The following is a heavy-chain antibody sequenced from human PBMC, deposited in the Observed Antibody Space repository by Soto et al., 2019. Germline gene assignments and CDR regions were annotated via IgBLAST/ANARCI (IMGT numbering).Heavy chain of an antibody. V-gene: IGHV3-48*02. CDR1: GFTFSSYS. CDR3: ARDPIYSNYDNYGMDV. Sequence: GGSLRLSCAASGFTFSSYSMNWVRQAPGKGLEWVSYISSSSSTIYYADSVKGRFTISRDNAKNSLYLQMNSLRDEDTDVYYCARDPIYSNYDNYGMDVWGQGTTVTVSS. CDR2: ISSSSSTI. D-gene: IGHD4-4*01. J-gene: IGHJ6*02.